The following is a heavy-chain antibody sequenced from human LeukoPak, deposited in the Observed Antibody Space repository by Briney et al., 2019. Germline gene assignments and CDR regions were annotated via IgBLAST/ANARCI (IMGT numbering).Heavy chain of an antibody. V-gene: IGHV5-51*01. Sequence: GEALQISCRGSGYRFTSFYIAWGRPMPGKGLGWMGIVYPGDSDTSYSPSFQGQVTISADKSISTAYLQWSSLNASDTAIYYFARRGYSYEDDYWGQGTLVTVSS. CDR2: VYPGDSDT. CDR1: GYRFTSFY. J-gene: IGHJ4*02. D-gene: IGHD5-18*01. CDR3: ARRGYSYEDDY.